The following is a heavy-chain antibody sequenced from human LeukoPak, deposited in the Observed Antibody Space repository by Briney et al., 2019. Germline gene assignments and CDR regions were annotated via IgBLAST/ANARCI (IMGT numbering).Heavy chain of an antibody. V-gene: IGHV4-59*08. CDR1: GGSISSYY. D-gene: IGHD3-16*02. CDR3: ARGDGMITFGGVILYD. J-gene: IGHJ4*02. Sequence: PSETLSLTCTVSGGSISSYYWSWIRQPPGKGLEWIGYIYYSGSTYYNPSLKSRVTISVDTSKNQFSLKLSSVTAADTAVYYCARGDGMITFGGVILYDWGQGTLVTVSS. CDR2: IYYSGST.